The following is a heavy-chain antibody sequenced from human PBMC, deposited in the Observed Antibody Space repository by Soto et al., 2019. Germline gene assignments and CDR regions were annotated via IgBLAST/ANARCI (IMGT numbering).Heavy chain of an antibody. V-gene: IGHV1-46*01. CDR3: ARDNSIAAAGNGMDV. Sequence: GASVKVSCKASGYTFTSYYMHWVRQAPGQGLEWMGIINPSGGSTSYAQKFQGRVTMTRDTSTSTVYMELSSLRSEDTAVYYCARDNSIAAAGNGMDVWGQGTTVTVS. CDR2: INPSGGST. J-gene: IGHJ6*02. D-gene: IGHD6-13*01. CDR1: GYTFTSYY.